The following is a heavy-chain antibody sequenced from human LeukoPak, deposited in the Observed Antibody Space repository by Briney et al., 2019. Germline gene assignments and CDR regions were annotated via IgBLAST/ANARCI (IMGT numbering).Heavy chain of an antibody. V-gene: IGHV1-3*01. Sequence: ASVKVSCKASGYTCTSYAMHWVRQAPGQRLEWMGWINAGNGNTKYSQKFQGRVTITRDTSASTAYMELSSLRSEDTAVYYCARESWGGYSSGWYGYWGQGTLVTVSS. CDR1: GYTCTSYA. D-gene: IGHD6-19*01. J-gene: IGHJ4*02. CDR2: INAGNGNT. CDR3: ARESWGGYSSGWYGY.